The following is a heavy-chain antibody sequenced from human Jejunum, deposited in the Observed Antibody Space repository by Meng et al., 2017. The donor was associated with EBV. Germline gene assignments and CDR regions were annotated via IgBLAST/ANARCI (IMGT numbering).Heavy chain of an antibody. CDR1: GYIFSDYY. CDR2: VDPHDDET. V-gene: IGHV1-69-2*01. D-gene: IGHD4/OR15-4a*01. CDR3: ALVLRARFNYFDP. J-gene: IGHJ5*02. Sequence: VQLIQSGAEVKKPGAQVKISCKVSGYIFSDYYIHWVRQAPGEGLEWMGLVDPHDDETLYAEKFQGRVTITADTSPDTAYMELSSLRSEDTAIYYCALVLRARFNYFDPWGQGTLVTVSS.